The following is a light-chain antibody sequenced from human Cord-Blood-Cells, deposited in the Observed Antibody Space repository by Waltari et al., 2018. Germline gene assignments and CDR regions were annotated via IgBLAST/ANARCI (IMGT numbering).Light chain of an antibody. V-gene: IGKV1-13*02. CDR3: QQFNSYLL. J-gene: IGKJ4*01. CDR2: DAS. CDR1: QGISSA. Sequence: LTQSPSYLSASVGDRVTITCRASQGISSALAWYQQKPGKAPKLLIYDASSLESGVPSRFSGSGSGTDFTLTISSLQPEDFATYYCQQFNSYLLFGGGTKVEIK.